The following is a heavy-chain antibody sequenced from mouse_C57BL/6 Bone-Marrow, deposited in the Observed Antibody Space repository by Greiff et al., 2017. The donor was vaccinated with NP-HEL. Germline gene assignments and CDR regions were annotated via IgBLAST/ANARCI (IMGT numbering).Heavy chain of an antibody. D-gene: IGHD2-4*01. V-gene: IGHV1-62-2*01. J-gene: IGHJ4*01. CDR3: ARHGGLRRRLYYAMDY. CDR2: FHPGSGSI. CDR1: GYTFTEYT. Sequence: QVQLKQSGAELVKPGASVKLSCKASGYTFTEYTIHWVKQRSGQGLEWIGWFHPGSGSIKYNEKFKDKATLTADKSSSTVYMELSRLTSEDSAVYFCARHGGLRRRLYYAMDYWGQGTSVTVSS.